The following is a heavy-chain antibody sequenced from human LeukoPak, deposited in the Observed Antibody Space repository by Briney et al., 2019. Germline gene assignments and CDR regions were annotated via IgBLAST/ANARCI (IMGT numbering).Heavy chain of an antibody. CDR3: ARGYYDSRGYSNTFDI. V-gene: IGHV4-59*01. Sequence: PSETLSHTCAVSGASISSSYWSWIRQPPGKGLKWIGYINYSGNTKYNPSLESRVTISVDASNNQFSLRLSSVTAADTAFYYCARGYYDSRGYSNTFDIWGQGTLVTVSS. CDR2: INYSGNT. CDR1: GASISSSY. D-gene: IGHD3-22*01. J-gene: IGHJ3*02.